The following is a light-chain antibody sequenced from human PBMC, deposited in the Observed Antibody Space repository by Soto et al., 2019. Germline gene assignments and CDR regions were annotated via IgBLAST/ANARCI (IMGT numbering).Light chain of an antibody. CDR1: RSVSSN. CDR3: QHYNNWPPWT. J-gene: IGKJ1*01. V-gene: IGKV3-15*01. CDR2: GAS. Sequence: EIVMTQSPATLSVSPGERATLSCRSSRSVSSNLAWYQQKPGQAPRLLIYGASTRATGIPARFSGSGSGTEFTLTISSLQSEDFAVYYCQHYNNWPPWTSGQGTKVDIK.